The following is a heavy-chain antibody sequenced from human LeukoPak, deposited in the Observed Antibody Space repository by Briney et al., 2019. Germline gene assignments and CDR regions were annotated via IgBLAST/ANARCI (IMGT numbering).Heavy chain of an antibody. CDR1: GYTFSSYG. CDR3: VRDDWRGLGNRNDVANFDY. J-gene: IGHJ4*02. Sequence: VASVKVSCKASGYTFSSYGISWVRQAPGQGLEWMAWISVSRGDAQYAQKFQGRVTITTDTSTSTAYMELRSLRSDDTAVYYCVRDDWRGLGNRNDVANFDYWGQGTLVTVSS. V-gene: IGHV1-18*01. D-gene: IGHD1-1*01. CDR2: ISVSRGDA.